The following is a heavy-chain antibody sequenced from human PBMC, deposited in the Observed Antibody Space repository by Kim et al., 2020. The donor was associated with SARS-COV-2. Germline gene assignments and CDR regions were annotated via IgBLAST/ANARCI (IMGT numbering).Heavy chain of an antibody. CDR3: VRTGIYFPLDF. J-gene: IGHJ4*02. Sequence: TEYAPSVKARFIISRDDSRNSVYLQMNSLKTEDTAVYHCVRTGIYFPLDFWGQGTLVTVSS. V-gene: IGHV3-72*01. D-gene: IGHD1-26*01. CDR2: T.